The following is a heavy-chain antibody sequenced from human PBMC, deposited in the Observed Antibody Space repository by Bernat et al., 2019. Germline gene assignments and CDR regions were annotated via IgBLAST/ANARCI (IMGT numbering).Heavy chain of an antibody. Sequence: QVQLVQSGAEVKKPGSSVKVSCKASGGTFSSYAISWVRQAPGQGLEWMGGIIPIFGTANYAQKFQGRVTITADESTSTAYMELGSLRSEDTAVYYCARGSFIRDYYDSSGRSDAFAIWGQGTMVTVSS. D-gene: IGHD3-22*01. CDR1: GGTFSSYA. CDR3: ARGSFIRDYYDSSGRSDAFAI. CDR2: IIPIFGTA. V-gene: IGHV1-69*01. J-gene: IGHJ3*02.